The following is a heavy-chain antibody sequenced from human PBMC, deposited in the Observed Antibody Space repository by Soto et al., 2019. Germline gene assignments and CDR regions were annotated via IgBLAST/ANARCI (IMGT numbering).Heavy chain of an antibody. D-gene: IGHD6-19*01. V-gene: IGHV3-48*04. CDR3: ARDDIPGRAVAIYGMDV. Sequence: GGSLRLSCAASGFIFRSYSMNWVRQAPGKGLEWISYISGSSSTIYYADSVKGRFTISRDNAKNSLYLHMNSLRAEDTAVYYCARDDIPGRAVAIYGMDVRGQGTTVTVSS. CDR2: ISGSSSTI. J-gene: IGHJ6*02. CDR1: GFIFRSYS.